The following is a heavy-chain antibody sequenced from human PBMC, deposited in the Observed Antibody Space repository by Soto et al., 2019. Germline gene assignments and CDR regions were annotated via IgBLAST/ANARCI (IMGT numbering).Heavy chain of an antibody. V-gene: IGHV4-61*01. CDR3: ARVERGTATTVVDAFDI. CDR1: GGFVSSGSYH. Sequence: SETLSLTCAVFGGFVSSGSYHWSWIRQPPGKGLEWIGEMSHSGGTHFNPSLKSRVTISVDTSKNQFSLKMSSVTAADAALYYCARVERGTATTVVDAFDIWGPGTMVTVSS. D-gene: IGHD1-1*01. CDR2: MSHSGGT. J-gene: IGHJ3*02.